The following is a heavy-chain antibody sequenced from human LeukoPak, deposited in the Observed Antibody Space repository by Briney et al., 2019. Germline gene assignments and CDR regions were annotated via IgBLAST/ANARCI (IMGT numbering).Heavy chain of an antibody. CDR3: ARSRDGYNYDAFDI. V-gene: IGHV3-21*01. CDR1: GFAFGSEA. D-gene: IGHD5-24*01. Sequence: GGSLRLSCAVSGFAFGSEAMSWVRQAPGKGLEWVSSISSSSSYIYYADSVKGRFTISRDNAKNSLYLQMNSLRAEDTAVYYCARSRDGYNYDAFDIWGQGTMVTVSS. CDR2: ISSSSSYI. J-gene: IGHJ3*02.